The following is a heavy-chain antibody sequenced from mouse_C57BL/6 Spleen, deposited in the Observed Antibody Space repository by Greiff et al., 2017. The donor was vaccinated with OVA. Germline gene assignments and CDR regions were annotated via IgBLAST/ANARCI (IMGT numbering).Heavy chain of an antibody. J-gene: IGHJ2*01. D-gene: IGHD1-1*01. Sequence: QVQLQQSGAELVRPGASVTLSCKASGYTFTDYEMHWVKQTPVHGLEWIGAIDPETGGTAYNQKFKGKAILTADKSSSTAYMELRSLTSEDSAVYYCTRRGSTVADYWGQGTTLTVSS. CDR2: IDPETGGT. CDR1: GYTFTDYE. V-gene: IGHV1-15*01. CDR3: TRRGSTVADY.